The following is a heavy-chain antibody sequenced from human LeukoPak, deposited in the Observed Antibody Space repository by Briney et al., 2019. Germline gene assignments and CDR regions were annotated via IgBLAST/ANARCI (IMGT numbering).Heavy chain of an antibody. CDR2: ISYDGSNK. D-gene: IGHD6-19*01. J-gene: IGHJ4*02. CDR3: ARDGYSSGWYLYYFDY. Sequence: GGSLRLSCVASGFTSSDYGMHWVRQAPGKGLEWVAVISYDGSNKYYADSVKGRFTISRDNSKNTLYLQMNSLRAEDTAVYYCARDGYSSGWYLYYFDYWGQGTLVTVSS. V-gene: IGHV3-30*19. CDR1: GFTSSDYG.